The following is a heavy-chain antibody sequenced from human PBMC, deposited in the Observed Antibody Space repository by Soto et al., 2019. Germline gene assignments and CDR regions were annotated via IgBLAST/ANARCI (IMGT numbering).Heavy chain of an antibody. V-gene: IGHV4-30-2*01. J-gene: IGHJ4*02. Sequence: QLQLQESGSGLVKPSQTLSLTCAVSGGSISSGGYSWSWIRQPPGKGLEWIGYIYHSGSTYYNPSLKSRVTISVARSKTPFSRKLSSVTAADTAVYYCARGGGYTFDYWGQGTLVTVSS. D-gene: IGHD3-16*01. CDR1: GGSISSGGYS. CDR2: IYHSGST. CDR3: ARGGGYTFDY.